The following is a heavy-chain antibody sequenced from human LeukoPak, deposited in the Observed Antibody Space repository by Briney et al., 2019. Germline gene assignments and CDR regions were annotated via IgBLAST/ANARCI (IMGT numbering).Heavy chain of an antibody. D-gene: IGHD4-23*01. J-gene: IGHJ4*02. CDR1: GYTFTGYY. CDR3: ARDSTVVTLYGPNYYFDY. CDR2: INPNSGGT. Sequence: ASVKVSCKASGYTFTGYYMHWVRQAPGQGLEWMGWINPNSGGTNYAQKFQGRVTMTRDTSISTAYMELSRLRSDDTAVYYCARDSTVVTLYGPNYYFDYWGQGTLVTVSS. V-gene: IGHV1-2*02.